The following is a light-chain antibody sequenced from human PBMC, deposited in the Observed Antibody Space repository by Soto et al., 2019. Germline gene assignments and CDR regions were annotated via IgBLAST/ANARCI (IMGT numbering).Light chain of an antibody. CDR2: DHN. J-gene: IGLJ2*01. V-gene: IGLV1-51*01. Sequence: QSVLTQPPSVSAAPGQKVTISCSGSSSNIGNNYVSWYQQLPGTAPRLLIYDHNKRPSGIPDRFSGSKSGTSAALGISGLQTGDEADYYCGSWDNSLRTVLFGGGTKVTVL. CDR3: GSWDNSLRTVL. CDR1: SSNIGNNY.